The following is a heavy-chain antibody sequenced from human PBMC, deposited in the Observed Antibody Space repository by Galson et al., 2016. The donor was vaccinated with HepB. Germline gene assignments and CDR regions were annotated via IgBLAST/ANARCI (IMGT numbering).Heavy chain of an antibody. D-gene: IGHD3-16*01. CDR1: GYTFTSHW. CDR2: IYPGDSDI. Sequence: QSGAEVKKPGESLRIPCQGSGYTFTSHWIAWVRQRPGKGLEWMGSIYPGDSDIRYSPSFQGHVTISADNSMSTAYLQWSSLTASDSAMYYCAKSGLGGYLQHWGQATLVTVSS. J-gene: IGHJ1*01. CDR3: AKSGLGGYLQH. V-gene: IGHV5-51*03.